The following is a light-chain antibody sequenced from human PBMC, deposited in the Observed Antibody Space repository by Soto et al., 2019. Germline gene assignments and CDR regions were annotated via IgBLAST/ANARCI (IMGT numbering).Light chain of an antibody. J-gene: IGKJ1*01. CDR3: QQYKSYSRT. CDR1: ESSSSW. V-gene: IGKV1-5*03. CDR2: KAS. Sequence: DIQMTQSPSTLSASVGDRVTITCRASESSSSWLAWYQQKPGKAPKLLIYKASNLESGVPSRFSGSGSGTEFTLTISSLQPDDFAAYYCQQYKSYSRTFGQGTKVEIK.